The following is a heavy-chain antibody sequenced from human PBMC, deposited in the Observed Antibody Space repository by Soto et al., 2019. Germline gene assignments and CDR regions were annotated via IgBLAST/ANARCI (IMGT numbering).Heavy chain of an antibody. CDR1: GFTFSSYG. V-gene: IGHV3-30*18. D-gene: IGHD6-19*01. CDR3: AKAPYGIGWVRSHLDA. CDR2: ISFEGNNN. Sequence: QVQLVESGGGVVQPGRSLRLSCAASGFTFSSYGMHWVRQAPGKGLEWVAVISFEGNNNSYAGSVRGRFTISRDNSKNTLFLQLTSLRPEDTAVYYCAKAPYGIGWVRSHLDAWSQGTLVTVAS. J-gene: IGHJ4*02.